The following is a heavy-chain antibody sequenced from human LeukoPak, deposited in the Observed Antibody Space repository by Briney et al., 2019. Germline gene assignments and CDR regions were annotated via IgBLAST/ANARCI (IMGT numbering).Heavy chain of an antibody. J-gene: IGHJ6*02. CDR3: ARGRSRYCSSTSCLRGMDV. Sequence: PSETLSLTCAVYGGSFSGYYWSWIRQPPGKGLEWIGEINHSGSTNYNPSLKSRVTISVGTSKNQFSLKLSSVTAADTAVYYCARGRSRYCSSTSCLRGMDVWGQGTTVTVSS. V-gene: IGHV4-34*01. D-gene: IGHD2-2*01. CDR2: INHSGST. CDR1: GGSFSGYY.